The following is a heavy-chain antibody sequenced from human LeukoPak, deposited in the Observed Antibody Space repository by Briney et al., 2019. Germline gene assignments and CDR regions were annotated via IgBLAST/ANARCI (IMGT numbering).Heavy chain of an antibody. CDR2: ISGSTGST. V-gene: IGHV3-23*01. CDR3: ARETYSNYGLAYFDY. J-gene: IGHJ4*02. D-gene: IGHD4-11*01. CDR1: GFTFSNYA. Sequence: GGSLRLSCAASGFTFSNYAMNWVRQAPGKGLEWVSLISGSTGSTYYADSVKGRFTISRDNAKNSLYLQMNSLRAEDTAVYYCARETYSNYGLAYFDYWGQGTLVTVSS.